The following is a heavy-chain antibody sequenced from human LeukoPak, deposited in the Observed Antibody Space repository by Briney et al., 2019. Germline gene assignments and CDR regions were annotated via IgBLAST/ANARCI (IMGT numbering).Heavy chain of an antibody. CDR3: AREGYSSGWVYYYYYMDV. CDR2: IYTSGST. J-gene: IGHJ6*03. Sequence: PSETLSLTCTVSGGSISSYYWSWIRQPAGKGLEWIGRIYTSGSTNYNPSLKSRVTMSVDTSKNQFSLKLSSVTAADTAVYYCAREGYSSGWVYYYYYMDVWGKGTTVTISS. V-gene: IGHV4-4*07. CDR1: GGSISSYY. D-gene: IGHD6-19*01.